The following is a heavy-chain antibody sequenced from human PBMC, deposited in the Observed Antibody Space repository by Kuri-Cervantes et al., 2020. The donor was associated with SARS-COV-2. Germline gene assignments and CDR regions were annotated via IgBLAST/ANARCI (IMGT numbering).Heavy chain of an antibody. CDR3: AKDQHGIVVVVAAIDY. V-gene: IGHV3-30*18. Sequence: GGSLRLSCAVSGFTFTSHAMHWVRQAPGSGLEWVALISYDGNNKFYADSVKGRFTISRDNSKNTLYLQMNSLRAEDTAVYYCAKDQHGIVVVVAAIDYRGQGALVTVSS. CDR1: GFTFTSHA. D-gene: IGHD2-15*01. CDR2: ISYDGNNK. J-gene: IGHJ4*02.